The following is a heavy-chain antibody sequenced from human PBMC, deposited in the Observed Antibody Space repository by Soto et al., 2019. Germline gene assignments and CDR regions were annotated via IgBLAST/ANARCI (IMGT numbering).Heavy chain of an antibody. Sequence: ASVKVSCKASGYTFSDYYIHWVRQAPGQGLEWMGWINPNSGGTKYAPKFQGGVTMTRDTSITTAYMELSRLRSGDTDVYYCAREPTTPKPEGVDFWGQGTLVTVSS. V-gene: IGHV1-2*02. CDR2: INPNSGGT. CDR3: AREPTTPKPEGVDF. J-gene: IGHJ4*02. CDR1: GYTFSDYY. D-gene: IGHD1-1*01.